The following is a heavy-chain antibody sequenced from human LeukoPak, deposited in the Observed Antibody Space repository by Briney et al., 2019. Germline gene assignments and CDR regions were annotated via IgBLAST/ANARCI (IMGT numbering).Heavy chain of an antibody. CDR1: GXTFSSYG. J-gene: IGHJ4*02. V-gene: IGHV3-30*18. D-gene: IGHD4-17*01. CDR2: IAFDGTNK. CDR3: AKGTGGDYVPWVDY. Sequence: PGRSLRLSCAASGXTFSSYGMHWVRQAPGKGQEWVAVIAFDGTNKYYADSVKGRFTISRDNSKNTLYLQMNSLRAEDTAVYYCAKGTGGDYVPWVDYWGQGTLVTVSS.